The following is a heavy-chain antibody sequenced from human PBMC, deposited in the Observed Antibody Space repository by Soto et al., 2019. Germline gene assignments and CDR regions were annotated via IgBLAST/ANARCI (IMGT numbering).Heavy chain of an antibody. CDR3: ARLERYCSGGSCYSGDRYYGMDV. V-gene: IGHV3-7*01. CDR2: IKQDGSEK. CDR1: GFTFSSYW. J-gene: IGHJ6*02. D-gene: IGHD2-15*01. Sequence: GDSMKISCAASGFTFSSYWMSWVRQAPGKGLEWVANIKQDGSEKYYVDSVKGRFTISRDNAKNSLYLQMNSLRAEDTAVYYCARLERYCSGGSCYSGDRYYGMDVCGQGTTVTVSS.